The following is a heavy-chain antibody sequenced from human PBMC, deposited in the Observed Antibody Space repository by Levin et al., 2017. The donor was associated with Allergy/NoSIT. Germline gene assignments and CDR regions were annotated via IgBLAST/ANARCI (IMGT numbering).Heavy chain of an antibody. J-gene: IGHJ3*02. V-gene: IGHV3-33*01. CDR1: GFTFSDYG. CDR2: IWYDGSNT. D-gene: IGHD3-22*01. Sequence: GESLKISCAPSGFTFSDYGMHWVRQAPGKGLEWVAVIWYDGSNTYYADSVKGRFSIFRDNSENTLGLQMNSLRPEDTAVYYCARDDSSGYHYGAFDMWGQGTMVTVSS. CDR3: ARDDSSGYHYGAFDM.